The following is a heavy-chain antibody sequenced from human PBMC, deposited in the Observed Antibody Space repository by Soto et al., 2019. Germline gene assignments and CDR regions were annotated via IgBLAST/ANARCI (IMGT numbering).Heavy chain of an antibody. Sequence: VQLVESGGGLVQPGRSLRLSCAASGFPFDNYAMHWVRQAPGKGLEWVSGISWNSGNRVYADSVKGRFTISRDNAKNSLYLQMNSLRVEDTALYYCAKDLGPSGRLFDSWGQGTLVTVSS. CDR2: ISWNSGNR. D-gene: IGHD5-12*01. V-gene: IGHV3-9*01. CDR1: GFPFDNYA. J-gene: IGHJ4*02. CDR3: AKDLGPSGRLFDS.